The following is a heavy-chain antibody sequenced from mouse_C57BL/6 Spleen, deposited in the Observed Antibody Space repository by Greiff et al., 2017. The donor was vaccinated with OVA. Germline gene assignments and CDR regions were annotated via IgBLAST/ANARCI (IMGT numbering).Heavy chain of an antibody. CDR2: IDPSDSYT. J-gene: IGHJ4*01. Sequence: QVQLQQPGAELVMPGASVKLSCKASGYTFTSYWMHWVKQRPGQGLEWIGEIDPSDSYTNYNQKFKGKSTLTVDKSSSTAYMQLSSLTSEDSAVYYCARQGLGARDYWGQGTSVTVSS. CDR3: ARQGLGARDY. V-gene: IGHV1-69*01. CDR1: GYTFTSYW. D-gene: IGHD4-1*01.